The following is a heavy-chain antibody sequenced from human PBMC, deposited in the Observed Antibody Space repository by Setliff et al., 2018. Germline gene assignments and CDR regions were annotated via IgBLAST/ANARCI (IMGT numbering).Heavy chain of an antibody. D-gene: IGHD2-21*02. J-gene: IGHJ4*02. CDR3: ARGLAYCGGDCFLRTGFDY. CDR2: INPSGGST. Sequence: GASVKVSCKASGYTFTSYYMHWVRQAPGQGLEWMGIINPSGGSTSYAQKFQGRVTMTRDTSTSTVYMELSSLRSEDTAVYYCARGLAYCGGDCFLRTGFDYWGQGTLVTAPQ. V-gene: IGHV1-46*01. CDR1: GYTFTSYY.